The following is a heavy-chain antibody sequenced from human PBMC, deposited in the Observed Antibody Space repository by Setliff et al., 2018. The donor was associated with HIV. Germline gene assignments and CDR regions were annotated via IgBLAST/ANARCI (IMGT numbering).Heavy chain of an antibody. Sequence: GSLRLSCAASGFTFSYFWMSWVRQTPGKGLEWVANIKHDGSEKYYVDSVKGRFTISRDNAKNSLYLQMNSLRVEDTAVFYCAGDRGGSDYFDYWGHGTLVTVSS. CDR2: IKHDGSEK. CDR3: AGDRGGSDYFDY. D-gene: IGHD1-26*01. J-gene: IGHJ4*01. CDR1: GFTFSYFW. V-gene: IGHV3-7*01.